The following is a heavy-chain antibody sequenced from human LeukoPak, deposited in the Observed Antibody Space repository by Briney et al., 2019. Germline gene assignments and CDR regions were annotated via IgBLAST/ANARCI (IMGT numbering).Heavy chain of an antibody. D-gene: IGHD3-22*01. V-gene: IGHV1-2*02. CDR1: GYTFTGYY. J-gene: IGHJ4*02. Sequence: GASVKVSCKASGYTFTGYYMHWVRQAPGQGLEWMGWINPNSGGTNYAQKFQGRVTMTRDTSISTAYMELSRLRSDDTAVYYCARVAYYDSSGLFDHWGQGTLVTVSS. CDR3: ARVAYYDSSGLFDH. CDR2: INPNSGGT.